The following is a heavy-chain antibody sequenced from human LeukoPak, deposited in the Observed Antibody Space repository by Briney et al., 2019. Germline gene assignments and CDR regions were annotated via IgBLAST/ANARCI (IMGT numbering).Heavy chain of an antibody. Sequence: SETLSLTCTVSGGSISSTNYYWAWIRQPPGKGLEWIGNIYYSGSTYYNPSLKSRVTISVDTSKNQFSLKLSSVTAADTAVYYCASTMYYYDSSGPIGDAFDIWGQGTMVTVSS. CDR2: IYYSGST. D-gene: IGHD3-22*01. J-gene: IGHJ3*02. CDR3: ASTMYYYDSSGPIGDAFDI. V-gene: IGHV4-39*07. CDR1: GGSISSTNYY.